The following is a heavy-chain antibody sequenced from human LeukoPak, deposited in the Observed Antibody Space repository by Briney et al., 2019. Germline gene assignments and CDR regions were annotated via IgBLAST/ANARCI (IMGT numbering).Heavy chain of an antibody. CDR2: ISSSSTI. D-gene: IGHD2-15*01. J-gene: IGHJ4*02. Sequence: GGSLRLSCAASGFTFSSYSMNWVRQAPGKGLEWVSYISSSSTIYYADSVKGRFTISRDNAKNSLYLQMNSLRAEDTAVYYCARTRSGASDYWGQGTLVTVSP. CDR1: GFTFSSYS. CDR3: ARTRSGASDY. V-gene: IGHV3-48*01.